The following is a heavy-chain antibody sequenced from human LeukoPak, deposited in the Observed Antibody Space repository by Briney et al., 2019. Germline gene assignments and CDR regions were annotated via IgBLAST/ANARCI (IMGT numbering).Heavy chain of an antibody. CDR3: ARAVGTVFFDY. D-gene: IGHD4-11*01. Sequence: GGSLRLSCAASGFTFSDYAIHWVRQAPGKGLEWMAGISYDGSNKYYADPVKGRFTITRDNSKNTLYLQMNSLRAEDTALYNCARAVGTVFFDYWGQGTLVTVSS. CDR2: ISYDGSNK. CDR1: GFTFSDYA. V-gene: IGHV3-30-3*01. J-gene: IGHJ4*02.